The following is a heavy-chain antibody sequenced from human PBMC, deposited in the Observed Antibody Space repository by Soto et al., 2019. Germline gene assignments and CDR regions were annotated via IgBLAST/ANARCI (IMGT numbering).Heavy chain of an antibody. J-gene: IGHJ3*02. CDR1: GFSFGTYV. D-gene: IGHD3-22*01. CDR3: AMTRLYDTGTNDYHRDALDI. CDR2: ISGSGGRV. V-gene: IGHV3-23*01. Sequence: EVQLLESGGGMVEPRGSLKLSCAASGFSFGTYVISWVRQAPGKGLEWVSGISGSGGRVYSADSVKGRFTISRDNSRNTLYLQMNSLRAEDTAIYYCAMTRLYDTGTNDYHRDALDIWGQGTQVTVSS.